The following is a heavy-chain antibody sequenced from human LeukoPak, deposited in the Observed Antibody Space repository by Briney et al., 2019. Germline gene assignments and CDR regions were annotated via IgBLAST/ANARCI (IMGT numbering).Heavy chain of an antibody. V-gene: IGHV1-46*01. CDR2: INPSGGST. J-gene: IGHJ5*02. Sequence: GASVTVSCTASGYTFTSYYMHWVRQAPGQGLEWMGIINPSGGSTSYAQKFQGRVTMTRDTSTSTVYMELSSLRSEDTAVYYCARDREAVAHTNWFDPWGQGTLVTVSS. CDR1: GYTFTSYY. D-gene: IGHD6-19*01. CDR3: ARDREAVAHTNWFDP.